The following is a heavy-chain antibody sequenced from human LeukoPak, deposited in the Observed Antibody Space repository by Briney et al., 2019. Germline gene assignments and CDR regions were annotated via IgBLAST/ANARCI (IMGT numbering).Heavy chain of an antibody. V-gene: IGHV4-59*08. Sequence: RPSETLSLTCTVSGGSISSYYWSWIRQPPGKGLEWIGYIYYSGSTNYNPSLKSRVTISVDTSKNQFSLKLSSVTAADTAVYYCARRAGVVTAIETVYYFDYWGQGTLVTVSS. CDR2: IYYSGST. CDR1: GGSISSYY. D-gene: IGHD2-21*02. J-gene: IGHJ4*02. CDR3: ARRAGVVTAIETVYYFDY.